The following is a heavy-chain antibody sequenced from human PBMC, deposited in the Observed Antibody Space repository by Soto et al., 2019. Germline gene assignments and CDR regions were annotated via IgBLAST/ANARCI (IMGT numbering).Heavy chain of an antibody. J-gene: IGHJ6*02. CDR3: ARESTNYGMDV. CDR1: GGSISSYY. D-gene: IGHD2-2*01. V-gene: IGHV4-59*01. Sequence: ASETLSLTCTVPGGSISSYYWSWIRQPPGKGLEWIGYIYYSGSTNYNPSLKSRVTISVDTSKNQFSLKLSSVTAADTAVYYCARESTNYGMDVWGQGTTVTVSS. CDR2: IYYSGST.